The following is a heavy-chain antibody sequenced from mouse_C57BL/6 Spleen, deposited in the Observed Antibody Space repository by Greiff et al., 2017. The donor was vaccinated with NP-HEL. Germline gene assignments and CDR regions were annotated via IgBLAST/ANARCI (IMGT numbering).Heavy chain of an antibody. CDR2: IDPSDSET. V-gene: IGHV1-52*01. Sequence: VKQSCKASGYTFTSYWMHWVKQRPIQGLEWIGNIDPSDSETHYNQKFKDKATLTVDKSSSTAYMQLSSLTSEDSAVYYCARRDWGYFDYWGQGTTLTVSS. CDR3: ARRDWGYFDY. D-gene: IGHD4-1*01. CDR1: GYTFTSYW. J-gene: IGHJ2*01.